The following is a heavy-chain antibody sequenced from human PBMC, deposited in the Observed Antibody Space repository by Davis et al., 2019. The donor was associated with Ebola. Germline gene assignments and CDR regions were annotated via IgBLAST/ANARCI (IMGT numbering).Heavy chain of an antibody. Sequence: GESLKISCAASGFTFSTYAMHWVRQAPGKGLEWVAVISYDGSNKYYADSVKGRFTISRDDSKNTLYLQMNSLRAEDTAVYYCAKSYSSSWYDAFDIWGQGTMVTVSS. CDR3: AKSYSSSWYDAFDI. J-gene: IGHJ3*02. D-gene: IGHD6-13*01. CDR2: ISYDGSNK. V-gene: IGHV3-33*05. CDR1: GFTFSTYA.